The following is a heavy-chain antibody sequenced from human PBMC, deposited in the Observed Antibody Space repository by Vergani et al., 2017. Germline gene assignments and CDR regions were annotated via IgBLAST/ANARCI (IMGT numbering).Heavy chain of an antibody. D-gene: IGHD3-22*01. CDR3: ARVGGSGSSGYSLDY. V-gene: IGHV4-61*01. CDR1: GGSVSSGSYY. CDR2: IYYSGST. Sequence: QVQLQESGPGLVKPSETLSLTCTVSGGSVSSGSYYWSWIRQPPGKGLEWIGYIYYSGSTNYNPSLKSRVTISVDMSKNQFSLKLSSVTAADTAVYYCARVGGSGSSGYSLDYWGQGTLVTVSS. J-gene: IGHJ4*02.